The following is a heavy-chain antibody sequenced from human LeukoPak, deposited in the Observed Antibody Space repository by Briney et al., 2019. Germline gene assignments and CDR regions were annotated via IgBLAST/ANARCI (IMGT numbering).Heavy chain of an antibody. CDR1: GGSISSYY. CDR3: AKFVRDRGYYYYYYYMDV. D-gene: IGHD2-15*01. V-gene: IGHV3-53*01. CDR2: IYSGGDT. J-gene: IGHJ6*03. Sequence: ETLSLTCTVSGGSISSYYWSWIRQPPGKGLEWVSVIYSGGDTYYADSVKGRFTISRDNSKNTLYLQMNSLRAEDTAVYYCAKFVRDRGYYYYYYYMDVWGKGTTVTVSS.